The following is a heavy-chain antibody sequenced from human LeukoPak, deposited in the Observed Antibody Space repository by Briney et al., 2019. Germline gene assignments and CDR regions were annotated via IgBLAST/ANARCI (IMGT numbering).Heavy chain of an antibody. CDR2: IIPIFGTA. J-gene: IGHJ6*02. D-gene: IGHD4-11*01. CDR1: GGTFSSYA. CDR3: ARGDRPLYSNYDYYYYGMDV. Sequence: SVTVSCKASGGTFSSYAISWVRQAPGQGLEWMGGIIPIFGTANYAQKFQGRVTITADESTSTAYMELSSLRSEDTAVYYCARGDRPLYSNYDYYYYGMDVWGQGTTVTVSS. V-gene: IGHV1-69*13.